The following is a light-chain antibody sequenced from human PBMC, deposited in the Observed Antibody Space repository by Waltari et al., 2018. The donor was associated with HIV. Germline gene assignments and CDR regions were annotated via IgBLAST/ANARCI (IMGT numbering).Light chain of an antibody. V-gene: IGKV4-1*01. CDR1: QSVLFSSNNKNY. J-gene: IGKJ5*01. CDR3: QQYYNIPPT. CDR2: WAS. Sequence: DIVMTQSPDSLGVSLGERATINCKSSQSVLFSSNNKNYLSWYQQKPGQPPKLLIYWASTRESVVPDRFSGRGSGTDFPLPISSLQAEDVAVYYCQQYYNIPPTFGQGTRLEIK.